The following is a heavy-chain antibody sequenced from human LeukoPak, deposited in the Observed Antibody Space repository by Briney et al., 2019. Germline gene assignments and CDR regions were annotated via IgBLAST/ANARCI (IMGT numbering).Heavy chain of an antibody. CDR3: ARDMVR. J-gene: IGHJ4*02. D-gene: IGHD3-10*01. V-gene: IGHV3-30*03. CDR2: ISYDGSNK. Sequence: GGSLRLSCAASGFTFSSYGMHWVRQAPGKGLEWVAVISYDGSNKYYADSVKGRFTISRDNSKNTLYLQMNSLRAEDTAVYYCARDMVRWGQGTLVTVSS. CDR1: GFTFSSYG.